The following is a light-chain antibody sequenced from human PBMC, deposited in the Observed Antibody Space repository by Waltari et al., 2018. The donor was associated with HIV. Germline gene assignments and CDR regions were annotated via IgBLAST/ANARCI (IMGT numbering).Light chain of an antibody. CDR1: QSVSSN. CDR3: QQYNNWPLT. CDR2: GAS. J-gene: IGKJ4*01. Sequence: EIVMTQSPATLSVSPGVRATPSCRASQSVSSNLAWYQQKPGQAPMLLIDGASTRSTVIPARCSGSGSRTVFTLTSSILQSEDFAVYYCQQYNNWPLTFGGGTKVEIK. V-gene: IGKV3-15*01.